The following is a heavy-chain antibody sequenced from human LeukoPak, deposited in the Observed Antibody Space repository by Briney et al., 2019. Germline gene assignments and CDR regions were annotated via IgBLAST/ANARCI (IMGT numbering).Heavy chain of an antibody. CDR1: GFTFSSYW. CDR3: ARDLWVGATYYYYGMDV. D-gene: IGHD1-26*01. V-gene: IGHV3-74*01. CDR2: INSDGSST. J-gene: IGHJ6*02. Sequence: GGSLRLSCAASGFTFSSYWMHWVRQAPGKGLVWVSRINSDGSSTSYADSVKGRFTISRDNAKNTLYLQMNSLRAEDTAVYYCARDLWVGATYYYYGMDVWGQGTTVTVSS.